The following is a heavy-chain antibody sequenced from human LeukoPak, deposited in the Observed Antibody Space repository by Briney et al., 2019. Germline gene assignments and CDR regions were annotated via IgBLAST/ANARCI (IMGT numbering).Heavy chain of an antibody. J-gene: IGHJ4*02. CDR3: ARDRSYCFDY. CDR1: QFTFNAHG. V-gene: IGHV3-30*02. Sequence: PGGSLRLSCAASQFTFNAHGMHWVRQAPGKGLEWAAYIRYDGSNKYYADSVKGRFTISRDNSKNTLSLQMNSLRPEDTAVYYCARDRSYCFDYWGQGTLVTVSS. CDR2: IRYDGSNK. D-gene: IGHD6-13*01.